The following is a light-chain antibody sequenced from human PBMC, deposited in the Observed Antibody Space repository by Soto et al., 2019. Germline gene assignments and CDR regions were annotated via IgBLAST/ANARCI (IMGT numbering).Light chain of an antibody. CDR2: EVN. CDR3: SSYTSSTDYV. J-gene: IGLJ1*01. Sequence: QSALTQPASVSGSPGQSTTISCTGTSSDVGGYNYVSWYQQHPGKAPKLMIYEVNFRPSGVSNRFSGSKSANTASLTISGLQAEDEADYYCSSYTSSTDYVFGTGTKLTVL. CDR1: SSDVGGYNY. V-gene: IGLV2-14*01.